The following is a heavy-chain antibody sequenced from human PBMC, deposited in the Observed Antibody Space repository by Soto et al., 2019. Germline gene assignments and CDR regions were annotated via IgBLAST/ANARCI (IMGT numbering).Heavy chain of an antibody. CDR3: AREVDIVVVTAIRPFYGMDV. Sequence: QVQLVQSGAEVKKPGSSVKVSCKASGGTFSSYAISWVRQAPGQGLEWMGGIIPIFGTANYAQKFQGRVTITAAESTSTAYMELSSLRSEDTAVSYCAREVDIVVVTAIRPFYGMDVWGQGTTVTVSS. D-gene: IGHD2-21*02. CDR2: IIPIFGTA. J-gene: IGHJ6*02. CDR1: GGTFSSYA. V-gene: IGHV1-69*01.